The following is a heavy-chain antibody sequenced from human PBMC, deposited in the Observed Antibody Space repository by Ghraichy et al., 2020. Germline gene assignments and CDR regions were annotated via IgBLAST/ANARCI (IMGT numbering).Heavy chain of an antibody. D-gene: IGHD5-18*01. J-gene: IGHJ4*02. CDR2: IYYSGST. V-gene: IGHV4-39*01. CDR3: ARHIMIGGYSYGHYYFDY. CDR1: GGSISSSSYY. Sequence: GSLRLSCTVSGGSISSSSYYWGWIRQPPGKGLEWIGSIYYSGSTYYNPSLKSRVTISVDTSKNQFSLKLSSVTAADTAVYYCARHIMIGGYSYGHYYFDYWGQGTLVTVSS.